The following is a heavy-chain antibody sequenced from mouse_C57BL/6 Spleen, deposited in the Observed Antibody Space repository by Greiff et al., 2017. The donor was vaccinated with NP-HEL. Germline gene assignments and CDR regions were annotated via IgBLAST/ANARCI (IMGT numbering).Heavy chain of an antibody. Sequence: EVKLQESGPGLVKPSQSLSLTCSVTGYSITSGYYWNWIRQFPGNKLEWMGYISYDGSNNYNPSLKNRISITRDTSKNQFFLKLNSVTTEDTATYYCARDGHYGPYYYAMDYWGQGTSVTVSS. CDR3: ARDGHYGPYYYAMDY. CDR1: GYSITSGYY. CDR2: ISYDGSN. D-gene: IGHD1-2*01. J-gene: IGHJ4*01. V-gene: IGHV3-6*01.